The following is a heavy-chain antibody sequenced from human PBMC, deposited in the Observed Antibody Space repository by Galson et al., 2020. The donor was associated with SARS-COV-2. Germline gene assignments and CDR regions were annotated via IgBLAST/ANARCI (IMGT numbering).Heavy chain of an antibody. J-gene: IGHJ2*01. V-gene: IGHV4-59*13. CDR3: ARGAQWFGELLSYCWYVDV. Sequence: SESLSLTCTVSGGSISSYYLSWIRQPPGKGLEWIGYIYYSGSTNYNPSLKSRVTIAVDTSKNQFSVKLSSMTAADTAVYYCARGAQWFGELLSYCWYVDVWGGGTLVTVSS. CDR1: GGSISSYY. D-gene: IGHD3-10*01. CDR2: IYYSGST.